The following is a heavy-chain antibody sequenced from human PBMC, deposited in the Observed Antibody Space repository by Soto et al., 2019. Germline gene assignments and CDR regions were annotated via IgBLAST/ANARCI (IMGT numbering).Heavy chain of an antibody. CDR2: ISSSSSYI. CDR3: ARDILGYCSGGSCYSYYFDY. Sequence: GGSLRLSCAASGFTFSSYSMNWVRQAPGKGLEWVSSISSSSSYIYYADSVKGRFTISRDNAKNSLYLQMNSLRAEDTAVYYCARDILGYCSGGSCYSYYFDYWGQGTLVTVSS. V-gene: IGHV3-21*01. D-gene: IGHD2-15*01. J-gene: IGHJ4*02. CDR1: GFTFSSYS.